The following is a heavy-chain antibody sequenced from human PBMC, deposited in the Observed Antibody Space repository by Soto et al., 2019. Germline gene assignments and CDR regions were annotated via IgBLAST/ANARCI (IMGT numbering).Heavy chain of an antibody. CDR2: IVVGSGIT. Sequence: QMQLVQSGPEVKKPGTSVRVSCKSSGFTSTHFAMQWVRQAPGQGLEWMGWIVVGSGITNYAQKFQERVTLTRDMSTSTAYMEMSSLRSEDTAVYYCSADLTLTSSGTNWFDPWGQGTLVTVSS. CDR3: SADLTLTSSGTNWFDP. CDR1: GFTSTHFA. J-gene: IGHJ5*02. D-gene: IGHD2-15*01. V-gene: IGHV1-58*02.